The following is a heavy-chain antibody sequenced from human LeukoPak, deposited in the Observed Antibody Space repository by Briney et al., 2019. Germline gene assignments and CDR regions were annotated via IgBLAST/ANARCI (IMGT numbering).Heavy chain of an antibody. J-gene: IGHJ3*02. Sequence: PGGSLRLSCAASGFSVTINYMNWVRQAPGKGLEWVSVTYSGGSTDYADSVKGRFTISRDNAKNSLYLQMNSLRAEDTAVYYCARSLGYCSGGSCSTNYAFDIWGQGTMVTVSS. CDR2: TYSGGST. CDR1: GFSVTINY. V-gene: IGHV3-53*01. CDR3: ARSLGYCSGGSCSTNYAFDI. D-gene: IGHD2-15*01.